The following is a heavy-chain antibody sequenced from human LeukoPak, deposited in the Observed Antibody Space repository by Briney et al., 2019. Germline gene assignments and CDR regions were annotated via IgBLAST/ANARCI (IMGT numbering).Heavy chain of an antibody. CDR3: ARVDYGGNSGIDY. D-gene: IGHD4-23*01. CDR1: GYSISSGYY. CDR2: IYHSGST. Sequence: RPSETLSLTCTVSGYSISSGYYWGWIRQPPGKGLEWIGSIYHSGSTYYNPSLKSRVTISVDTSKNQFSLKLSSVTAADTAVYYCARVDYGGNSGIDYWGQGTLVTVSS. V-gene: IGHV4-38-2*02. J-gene: IGHJ4*02.